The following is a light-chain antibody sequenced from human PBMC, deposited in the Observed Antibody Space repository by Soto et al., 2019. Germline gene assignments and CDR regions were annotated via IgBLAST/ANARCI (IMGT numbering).Light chain of an antibody. CDR1: QSLVHSDGNTY. Sequence: DIVLTQTPLSSPVTLGQPASISCRSSQSLVHSDGNTYLSWFHQRPGQPPRLLIVKVSNRFSGVPDRCSGSGAGTDYTLKINRVEAEDVGIYFCMQATQYRPYTFGQGTKLEIK. V-gene: IGKV2-24*01. J-gene: IGKJ2*01. CDR2: KVS. CDR3: MQATQYRPYT.